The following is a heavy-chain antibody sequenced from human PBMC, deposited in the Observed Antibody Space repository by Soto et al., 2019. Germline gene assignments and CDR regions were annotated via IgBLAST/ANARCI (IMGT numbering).Heavy chain of an antibody. Sequence: QVQLVESGGGVVQPGRSLRLSCAASGFTFSSYAMHWVRQAPGKGLEWVAVISYDGSNKYYADSVKGRFTISRDNSKRTLYLQMNSLGAEDTAVDYCARGDLRHYVLWGGIQHWGQGTLFTVSS. V-gene: IGHV3-30-3*01. CDR3: ARGDLRHYVLWGGIQH. D-gene: IGHD3-3*01. J-gene: IGHJ1*01. CDR2: ISYDGSNK. CDR1: GFTFSSYA.